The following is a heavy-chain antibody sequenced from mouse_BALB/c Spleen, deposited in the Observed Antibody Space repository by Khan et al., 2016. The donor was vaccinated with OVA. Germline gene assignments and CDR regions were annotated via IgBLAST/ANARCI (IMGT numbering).Heavy chain of an antibody. Sequence: EVQRVESGGGLVQSGGSRKLSCAASGFTFTSYGMHWIRQAPEKGLEWVAYISSDSSTIYYADTVKGRFTISRDNPTNTLFLQLTSLRSGDTAMYCCATSYFYGYYFDYWGQGTTLTVSS. CDR2: ISSDSSTI. D-gene: IGHD1-1*01. J-gene: IGHJ2*01. CDR3: ATSYFYGYYFDY. V-gene: IGHV5-17*02. CDR1: GFTFTSYG.